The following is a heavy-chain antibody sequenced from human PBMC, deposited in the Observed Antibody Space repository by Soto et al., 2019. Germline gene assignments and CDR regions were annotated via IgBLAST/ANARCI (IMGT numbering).Heavy chain of an antibody. V-gene: IGHV1-58*02. CDR3: AAYLGTTGTVPNSYYYGMDV. D-gene: IGHD1-1*01. J-gene: IGHJ6*02. Sequence: QMQLVQSGPEVKKPGTSVKVSCKASGFTFTSSAMQWVRQARGQRLEWIGWIVVGSGNTNYAQKFQERVTITRDMSTSTAYMELSSLRSEDTAVYYCAAYLGTTGTVPNSYYYGMDVWGQGTTVTVSS. CDR1: GFTFTSSA. CDR2: IVVGSGNT.